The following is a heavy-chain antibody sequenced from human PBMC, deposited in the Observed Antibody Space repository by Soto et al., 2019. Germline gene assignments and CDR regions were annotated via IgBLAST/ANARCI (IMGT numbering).Heavy chain of an antibody. V-gene: IGHV3-33*01. CDR1: GFVFTTYG. CDR3: VRDPVALRNRVRVGYFNL. CDR2: IWHDGSGT. J-gene: IGHJ2*01. Sequence: QVKLVESGGGVVQPGRSLRLSCAASGFVFTTYGMHWVRQAPGKGLEWVGVIWHDGSGTYYADALKGRFTISRDNSKNILFLQMDSLTVEDTAVYYCVRDPVALRNRVRVGYFNLWGRGTQVTVSS. D-gene: IGHD1-26*01.